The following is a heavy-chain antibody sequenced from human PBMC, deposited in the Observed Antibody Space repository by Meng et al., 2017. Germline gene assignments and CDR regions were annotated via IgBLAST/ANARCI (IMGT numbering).Heavy chain of an antibody. CDR1: GFTFSSYA. V-gene: IGHV3-23*01. CDR2: ISGSGGST. J-gene: IGHJ4*02. Sequence: GGSLRLSCAASGFTFSSYAMSWVRQAPGKGLEWVSAISGSGGSTYYADSVKGRFTISRDNTKNTLYLQMNSLTAEDTAVYYCEKGLWFGELWVDYWGQGTLITVSS. D-gene: IGHD3-10*01. CDR3: EKGLWFGELWVDY.